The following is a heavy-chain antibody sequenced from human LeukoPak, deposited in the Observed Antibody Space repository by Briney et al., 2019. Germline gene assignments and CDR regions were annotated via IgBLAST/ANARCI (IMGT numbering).Heavy chain of an antibody. J-gene: IGHJ4*02. V-gene: IGHV3-33*01. CDR2: IWYDGSNK. D-gene: IGHD5-18*01. CDR1: GFTFSSYG. Sequence: GRSLRLSCAASGFTFSSYGMHWVRQAPGKGLEWVAVIWYDGSNKYYADPVKGRFTISRDNSKNTLYLQMNSLRAEDTAVYYCARGNTAMVTWGQGTLVTVSS. CDR3: ARGNTAMVT.